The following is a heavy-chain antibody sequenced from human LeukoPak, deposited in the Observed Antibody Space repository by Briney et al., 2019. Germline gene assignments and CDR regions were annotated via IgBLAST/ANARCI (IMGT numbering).Heavy chain of an antibody. CDR2: INHSGST. CDR1: GGSFSVYY. J-gene: IGHJ6*03. Sequence: SETLSLTCAVYGGSFSVYYWSWIRQPPGKGLGWIGEINHSGSTNYNPSLKSRVTISVDTSKNQFSLKLSSVTAADTAVYYCARHLHYYYMDVWGKGTTVTISS. CDR3: ARHLHYYYMDV. V-gene: IGHV4-34*01. D-gene: IGHD5/OR15-5a*01.